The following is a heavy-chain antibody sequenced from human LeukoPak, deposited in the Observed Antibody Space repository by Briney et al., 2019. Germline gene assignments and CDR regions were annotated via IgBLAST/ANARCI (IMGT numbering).Heavy chain of an antibody. CDR3: AAAAVSVSYYFDY. CDR1: RFTFDNHA. J-gene: IGHJ4*02. Sequence: GGSLRLSCAASRFTFDNHAMHWVRQAPGKGLEWVSGISWNSGSIRYADSVRGRFTISRDNAKNSLYLQMSSLRAEDTALYYCAAAAVSVSYYFDYWGQGTLVTVSS. CDR2: ISWNSGSI. D-gene: IGHD6-19*01. V-gene: IGHV3-9*01.